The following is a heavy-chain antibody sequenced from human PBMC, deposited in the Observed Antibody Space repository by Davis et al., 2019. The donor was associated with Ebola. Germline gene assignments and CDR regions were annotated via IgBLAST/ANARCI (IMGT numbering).Heavy chain of an antibody. CDR3: SGSYSGSYLLYDY. D-gene: IGHD1-26*01. V-gene: IGHV3-15*07. Sequence: GGSLRLSCAASGFTFSNAWMNWIRQAPGKGLEWVGRIKSKGDSGATDYAAPVKGRFTISRDDSKNMVYLQMNDLKTEDTAMYYCSGSYSGSYLLYDYWGQGTLVTVSS. J-gene: IGHJ4*02. CDR2: IKSKGDSGAT. CDR1: GFTFSNAW.